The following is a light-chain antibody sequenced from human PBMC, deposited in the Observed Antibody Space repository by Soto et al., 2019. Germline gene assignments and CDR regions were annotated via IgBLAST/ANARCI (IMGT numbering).Light chain of an antibody. V-gene: IGLV2-8*01. J-gene: IGLJ1*01. CDR1: SSDIGVYDF. Sequence: QSVLTQPPSASGSPGQSVTISCTGTSSDIGVYDFVSWYQQHPGKAPKVIIYQVNKRPSGVPDRFSGSKSGNTASLTVSGLRPEDEADYFFSSFAGSYSPDVFGTGTKLTVL. CDR3: SSFAGSYSPDV. CDR2: QVN.